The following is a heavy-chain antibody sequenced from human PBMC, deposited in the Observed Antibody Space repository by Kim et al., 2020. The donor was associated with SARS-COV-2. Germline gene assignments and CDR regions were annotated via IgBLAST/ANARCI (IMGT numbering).Heavy chain of an antibody. V-gene: IGHV5-51*01. CDR2: IYPGDSDT. D-gene: IGHD6-13*01. CDR3: ARHQAGYSSNYYEPNWFVS. J-gene: IGHJ5*01. CDR1: GYSFAHFW. Sequence: GESLKISCKASGYSFAHFWIAWVRQMPGKGLEWMGLIYPGDSDTRYSPSFQGHVTISADKSISTAYLHWSSLKASDTAMYFCARHQAGYSSNYYEPNWFVSWGQGTLVTVSS.